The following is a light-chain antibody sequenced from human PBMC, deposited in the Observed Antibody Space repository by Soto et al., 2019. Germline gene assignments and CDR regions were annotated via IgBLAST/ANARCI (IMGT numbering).Light chain of an antibody. V-gene: IGKV1-5*03. Sequence: GDRVTITCRASQSISTGLAWYQQKPGKVPKLLIYKASRLQSGVPSRFSGSGSGTEFTLTISSLQPDDFATYYCXXXNSYWTFGQGTKVEIK. CDR1: QSISTG. J-gene: IGKJ1*01. CDR2: KAS. CDR3: XXXNSYWT.